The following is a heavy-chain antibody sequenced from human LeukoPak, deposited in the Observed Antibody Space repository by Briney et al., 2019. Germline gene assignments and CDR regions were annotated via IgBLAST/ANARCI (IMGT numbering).Heavy chain of an antibody. CDR3: ARAEIVVVIVPSSFDY. Sequence: ASVKLSSKASGYTFTRYYMYCVRQAPGQGLEWMGWINPNSGGTNYAQKFQARVTMTRDTSISTAYMELSRLRSDDTAVYYCARAEIVVVIVPSSFDYWGQGTVVTVSS. CDR1: GYTFTRYY. D-gene: IGHD3-22*01. J-gene: IGHJ4*02. V-gene: IGHV1-2*02. CDR2: INPNSGGT.